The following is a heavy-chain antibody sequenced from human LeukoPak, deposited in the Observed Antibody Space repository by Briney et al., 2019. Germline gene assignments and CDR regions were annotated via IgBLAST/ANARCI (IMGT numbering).Heavy chain of an antibody. V-gene: IGHV4-38-2*02. CDR2: LYHSGST. CDR1: GYSISSGYY. D-gene: IGHD3-3*01. Sequence: PSETLSLTCTVSGYSISSGYYWGWIRQPPGQGLEWIGSLYHSGSTYYNPSLKSRVTISVHTSKNQFSLKLSSVTAADTAVYYCARCSYYDLAEGPWGQGTLVTVSS. J-gene: IGHJ4*02. CDR3: ARCSYYDLAEGP.